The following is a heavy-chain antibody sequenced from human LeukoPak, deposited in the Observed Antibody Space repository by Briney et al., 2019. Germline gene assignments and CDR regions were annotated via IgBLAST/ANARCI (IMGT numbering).Heavy chain of an antibody. Sequence: GGSLRLSCAASGFTFSDQSMNWVRQAAGKGLEWVSSISANSLHIFYADSVKGRFTISRDNAKNSLYLQMNNLRVEDTAVYYCVGPDSQFDCWGQGTLVTVS. CDR1: GFTFSDQS. V-gene: IGHV3-21*01. CDR2: ISANSLHI. J-gene: IGHJ4*02. D-gene: IGHD3-10*01. CDR3: VGPDSQFDC.